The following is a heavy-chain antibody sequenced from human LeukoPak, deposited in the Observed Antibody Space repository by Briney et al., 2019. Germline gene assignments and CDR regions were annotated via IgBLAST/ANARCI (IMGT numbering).Heavy chain of an antibody. Sequence: PGGSLRLSCAASGFTVSSNYMSWVRQAPGKGLEWVSAISGSGGSTYYADSVKGRFTISRDSSKNTLYLQMNSLRAEDTAVYYCAKEDDFWSGYPTTHFDYWGQGTLVTVSS. D-gene: IGHD3-3*01. CDR1: GFTVSSNY. CDR2: ISGSGGST. CDR3: AKEDDFWSGYPTTHFDY. V-gene: IGHV3-23*01. J-gene: IGHJ4*02.